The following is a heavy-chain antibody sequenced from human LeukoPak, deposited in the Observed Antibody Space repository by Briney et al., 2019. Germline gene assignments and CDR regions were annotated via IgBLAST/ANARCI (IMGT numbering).Heavy chain of an antibody. CDR1: GFTFSSYA. J-gene: IGHJ4*02. D-gene: IGHD2-21*02. CDR3: ARDVEVTTGTFDY. Sequence: SGGSLRLSCAASGFTFSSYAMSWVRQAPGKGLEWVSAISGSGGSTYYADSVKGRFTISRDNSKSTLYVQMYSLRAEDTALYYCARDVEVTTGTFDYWGQGTLVTVSS. CDR2: ISGSGGST. V-gene: IGHV3-23*01.